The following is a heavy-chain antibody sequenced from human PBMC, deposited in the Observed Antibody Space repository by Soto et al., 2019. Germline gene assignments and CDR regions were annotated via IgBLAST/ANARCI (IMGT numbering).Heavy chain of an antibody. J-gene: IGHJ3*02. Sequence: SETLSLTCAVYGGSFSGYYWSWIRQPPGKGLEWIGEINHSGSTNYNPSLKSRVTISVDTSKNQFSLKLSSVTAADTAVYYCARVPIMITFGGATPDTDDAFDIWGQGTMVTVSS. CDR2: INHSGST. V-gene: IGHV4-34*01. CDR3: ARVPIMITFGGATPDTDDAFDI. D-gene: IGHD3-16*01. CDR1: GGSFSGYY.